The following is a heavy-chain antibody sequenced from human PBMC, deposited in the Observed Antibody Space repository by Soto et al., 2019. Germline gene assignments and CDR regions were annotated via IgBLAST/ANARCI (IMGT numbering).Heavy chain of an antibody. Sequence: QVQLVQSGAEVKKPGASVKVSCKASGYTFTTYGISWVRQAPGQGLEWMGWISAYNGNTNYAQKLQGRVTMTTDTSTSTAYMALRRLRSDDTAVYYCTREFSGYDSGYNWFDPWGQGTLVTVSS. CDR1: GYTFTTYG. V-gene: IGHV1-18*01. D-gene: IGHD5-12*01. CDR3: TREFSGYDSGYNWFDP. J-gene: IGHJ5*02. CDR2: ISAYNGNT.